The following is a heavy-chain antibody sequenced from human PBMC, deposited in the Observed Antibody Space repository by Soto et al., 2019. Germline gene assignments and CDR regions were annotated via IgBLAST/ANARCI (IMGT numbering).Heavy chain of an antibody. CDR3: ARHLAATNNYCYYGMDV. J-gene: IGHJ6*02. V-gene: IGHV5-51*01. CDR2: IYPGDSDT. Sequence: GESLKISCKGSGYSFTSYWIGWVRQMPGKGLEWMGIIYPGDSDTRYSPSFQGQVTISADKSISTAYLQWSSLKASDTAMYYCARHLAATNNYCYYGMDVWGQGTTVTVSS. D-gene: IGHD2-15*01. CDR1: GYSFTSYW.